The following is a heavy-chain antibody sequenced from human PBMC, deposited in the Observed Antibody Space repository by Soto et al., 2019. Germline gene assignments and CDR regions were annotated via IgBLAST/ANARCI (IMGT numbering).Heavy chain of an antibody. CDR1: GGSMSPYY. V-gene: IGHV4-59*01. CDR3: AGGIAPIQIDY. Sequence: SETLSLTCTVSGGSMSPYYWSWIRQTPGKGLEWIAYIYFSGYTNYSPSLKSRVTISVDTSKNQFSLELNSVTAADTAVYYCAGGIAPIQIDYWGQGTLVNVSS. J-gene: IGHJ4*02. CDR2: IYFSGYT. D-gene: IGHD6-13*01.